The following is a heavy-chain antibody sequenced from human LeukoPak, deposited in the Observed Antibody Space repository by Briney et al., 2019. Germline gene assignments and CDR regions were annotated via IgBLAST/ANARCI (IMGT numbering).Heavy chain of an antibody. CDR2: IIPIFGIA. CDR3: ARDNCGGDCYSTYYYYYGMDV. D-gene: IGHD2-21*02. V-gene: IGHV1-69*04. CDR1: GCTFSSYA. J-gene: IGHJ6*02. Sequence: ASVKVSCKASGCTFSSYAINWVRQAPGQGLEWMGRIIPIFGIANYAQKFQGRVTMTGDKSMSTAYMELSSLRSEDTAVYYCARDNCGGDCYSTYYYYYGMDVWGQGTTVTVSS.